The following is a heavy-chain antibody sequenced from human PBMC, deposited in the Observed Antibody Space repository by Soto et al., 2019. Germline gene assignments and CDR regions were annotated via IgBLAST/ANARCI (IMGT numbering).Heavy chain of an antibody. J-gene: IGHJ4*02. CDR3: ARDYGDYSFFFDY. Sequence: SETLSLTCTVSGGSMSSYYWSWIRQPPGKGLEWIGGYSGFTNYNPSLESRATISVDHSKNQFFLTLRSVTAADTAVYYCARDYGDYSFFFDYWGQGALVTVSS. CDR1: GGSMSSYY. V-gene: IGHV4-59*01. D-gene: IGHD4-17*01. CDR2: YSGFT.